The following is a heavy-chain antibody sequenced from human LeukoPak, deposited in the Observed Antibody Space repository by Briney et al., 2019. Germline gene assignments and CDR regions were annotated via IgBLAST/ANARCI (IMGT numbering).Heavy chain of an antibody. CDR2: ISAYNGGT. CDR3: ARDISAANGYYYYYYMDV. CDR1: GYTFTSYG. Sequence: ASVKVSCKASGYTFTSYGINWVRQAPGQGLEWMGWISAYNGGTNYAQKFQGRVTMTRDTSISTAYMELSRLRSDDTAVYYCARDISAANGYYYYYYMDVWGKGTTVTVSS. D-gene: IGHD2-8*01. V-gene: IGHV1-2*02. J-gene: IGHJ6*03.